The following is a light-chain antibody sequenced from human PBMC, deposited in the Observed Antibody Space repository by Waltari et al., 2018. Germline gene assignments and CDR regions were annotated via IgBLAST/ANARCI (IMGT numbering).Light chain of an antibody. CDR2: WAS. CDR3: QRYFNIVL. CDR1: QSVFNNDNHKNQ. V-gene: IGKV4-1*01. Sequence: DIVVTQSPHSLAVSLGERATINCNPGQSVFNNDNHKNQLAWYQQKPGQPPKLLIYWASTRESGVPERFSGSGSGTDFTLTISSLQAEDVAVYYCQRYFNIVLFGQGTRVEIK. J-gene: IGKJ5*01.